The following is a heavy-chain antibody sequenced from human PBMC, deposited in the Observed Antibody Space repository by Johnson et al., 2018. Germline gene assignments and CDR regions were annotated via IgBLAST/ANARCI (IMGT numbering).Heavy chain of an antibody. D-gene: IGHD3-22*01. CDR1: GFTFSSYG. Sequence: VQLVESGGGVVQPGRSLRLSCAASGFTFSSYGMHWVRQAPGKGLEWVAVISYDGSNKYSADSVKGRFTISRDNSKNTLYLQMNSLRAEDRVVDYCAKKWLGYIQHWGQGTLVTGSS. CDR2: ISYDGSNK. CDR3: AKKWLGYIQH. J-gene: IGHJ1*01. V-gene: IGHV3-30*18.